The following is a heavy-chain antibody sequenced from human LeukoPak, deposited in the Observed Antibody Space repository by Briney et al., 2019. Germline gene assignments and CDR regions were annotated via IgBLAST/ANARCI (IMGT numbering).Heavy chain of an antibody. J-gene: IGHJ4*02. V-gene: IGHV3-23*01. CDR2: ISGSGDNT. CDR3: AKDRGY. Sequence: GSLRLSCAASGFTFITYAMTWVRQAPGKGLEWVSAISGSGDNTYYADSVTGRFTISRDNSKNTLYLQMNSLRAEDTAVYYCAKDRGYWGQGTLVTVSS. CDR1: GFTFITYA.